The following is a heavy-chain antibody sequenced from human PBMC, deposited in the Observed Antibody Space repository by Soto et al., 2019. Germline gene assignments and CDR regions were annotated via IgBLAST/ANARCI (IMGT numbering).Heavy chain of an antibody. CDR3: ARAGGATEGP. D-gene: IGHD5-12*01. CDR1: GFTFSSYG. CDR2: IWYDGSNK. J-gene: IGHJ5*02. V-gene: IGHV3-33*01. Sequence: QVQLVECGGCVVQPGRSLRLSCAASGFTFSSYGMHWVRQAPGKGLEWVAVIWYDGSNKYYADSVKGRFTISRDNSKNALYLQMNSLRAEDTAVYYCARAGGATEGPWGQGTLVTVSS.